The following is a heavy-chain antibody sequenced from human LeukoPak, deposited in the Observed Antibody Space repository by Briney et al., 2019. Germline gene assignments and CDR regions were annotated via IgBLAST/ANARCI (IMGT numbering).Heavy chain of an antibody. CDR1: GFTFSSYE. CDR3: ARDKVVGATYFDY. Sequence: GGSLRLSCAASGFTFSSYEMNWVRQAPGKGLEWVSYISSGGTGKYYADSVKGRFTISRDNAKNSLYLQMNSLRVEDTAGCARDKVVGATYFDYWGQGTLVTVSS. CDR2: ISSGGTGK. J-gene: IGHJ4*02. D-gene: IGHD1-26*01. V-gene: IGHV3-48*03.